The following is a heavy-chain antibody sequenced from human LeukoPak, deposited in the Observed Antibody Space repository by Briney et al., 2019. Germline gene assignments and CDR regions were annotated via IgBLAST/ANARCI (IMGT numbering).Heavy chain of an antibody. V-gene: IGHV3-21*01. CDR3: ARFIAAPYYFDY. Sequence: GGSLRLSCAGSGFTFSSYGMSWVRQAPGKGLEWVSFISSSRSYIYYADSVKGRFTISRDNAKNSLYLQMNSLRAEDTAVYYCARFIAAPYYFDYWGRGTLVTVSS. D-gene: IGHD6-13*01. CDR1: GFTFSSYG. J-gene: IGHJ4*02. CDR2: ISSSRSYI.